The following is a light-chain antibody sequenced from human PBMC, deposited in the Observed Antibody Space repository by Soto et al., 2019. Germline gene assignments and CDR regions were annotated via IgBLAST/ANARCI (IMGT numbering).Light chain of an antibody. CDR3: QSYDSSLRYV. CDR1: SSNIGAGYD. V-gene: IGLV1-40*01. Sequence: QSVLTQPPSVSGAPGQRVTISCTGSSSNIGAGYDVHWYQQLPGTAPKLLIYGNSNRPSGVPDRFSGSKSGTSASLAITGLQAEDEADYYCQSYDSSLRYVFGTWTKVTVL. J-gene: IGLJ1*01. CDR2: GNS.